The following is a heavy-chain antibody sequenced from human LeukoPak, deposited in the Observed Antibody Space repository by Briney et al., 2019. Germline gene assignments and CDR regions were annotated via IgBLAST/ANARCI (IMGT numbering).Heavy chain of an antibody. CDR2: IIPIFGTA. V-gene: IGHV1-69*05. J-gene: IGHJ6*03. D-gene: IGHD3-3*01. Sequence: ASVKVSCKASGGTFSSYAISWVRQAPGQGLEWIGGIIPIFGTANYAQKFQGRVTITTDESTSTAYMELSSLRSEDTAVYYCASAAISPYYMDVWGKGTTVTVSS. CDR1: GGTFSSYA. CDR3: ASAAISPYYMDV.